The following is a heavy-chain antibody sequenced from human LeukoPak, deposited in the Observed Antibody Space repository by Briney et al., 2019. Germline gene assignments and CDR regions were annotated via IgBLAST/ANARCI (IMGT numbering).Heavy chain of an antibody. Sequence: SDTLSLTCAVYGGSFSGYYWSWIRQPPGKGLEGIGEINHSGSTNYNPSLKSRVTISVDTSENQFSLKLSSVTAADTAVYYCARFVLRYFDWLVGDAFDIWGQGTMVTVSS. V-gene: IGHV4-34*01. CDR1: GGSFSGYY. D-gene: IGHD3-9*01. J-gene: IGHJ3*02. CDR3: ARFVLRYFDWLVGDAFDI. CDR2: INHSGST.